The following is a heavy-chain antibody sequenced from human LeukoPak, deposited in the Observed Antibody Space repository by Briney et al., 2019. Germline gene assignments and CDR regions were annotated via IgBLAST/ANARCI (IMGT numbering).Heavy chain of an antibody. Sequence: ASVKVSCKASGYTFTSFYIHWVRQAPGQGLEWMGIINPSGGSTSYAQKFQGRVTMTRHTSTSTVYMELSSLRSEDTAVYYCARDLAGNSDYWGQGTLVTVSS. V-gene: IGHV1-46*01. CDR2: INPSGGST. J-gene: IGHJ4*02. CDR1: GYTFTSFY. CDR3: ARDLAGNSDY.